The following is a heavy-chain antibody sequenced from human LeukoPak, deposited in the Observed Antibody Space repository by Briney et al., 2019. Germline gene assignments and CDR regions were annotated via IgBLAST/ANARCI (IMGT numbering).Heavy chain of an antibody. V-gene: IGHV3-23*01. D-gene: IGHD3-10*01. J-gene: IGHJ4*02. Sequence: GGSLRLSCAASGFTFSSYAMSWVRQAPGKGLEWVSAISGSGGSTYYADSVKGRFTISRDNSKNTLYLQMNSLRAEDTAVYYCAKDPLTYYYGSGSYGSFDYWGQGTLVTVSS. CDR1: GFTFSSYA. CDR2: ISGSGGST. CDR3: AKDPLTYYYGSGSYGSFDY.